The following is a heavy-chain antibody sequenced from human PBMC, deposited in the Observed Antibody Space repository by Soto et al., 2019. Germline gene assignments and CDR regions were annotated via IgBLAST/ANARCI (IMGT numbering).Heavy chain of an antibody. J-gene: IGHJ4*02. V-gene: IGHV3-23*01. CDR3: AKGSGTSSTWGF. D-gene: IGHD3-16*01. CDR1: GFSFSDDA. CDR2: IRGSGVFT. Sequence: EGSLRLSWATSGFSFSDDAMSWVRQAPGKGLEWLSLIRGSGVFTEYADSVKGRFTISRDNSKSTFYLEMKSLRVEDTALYYCAKGSGTSSTWGFWGQGT.